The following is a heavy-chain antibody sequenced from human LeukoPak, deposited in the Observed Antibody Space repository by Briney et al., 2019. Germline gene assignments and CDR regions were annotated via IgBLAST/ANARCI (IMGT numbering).Heavy chain of an antibody. V-gene: IGHV1-18*01. CDR2: ISAYNGNT. CDR1: GYTFTSYG. D-gene: IGHD6-19*01. Sequence: ASVKVSCKASGYTFTSYGISWVRQAPGQGLEWVGWISAYNGNTNYAQKLQGRVTMTTDSSTSTAYMERRSLRSDDTAVYYCGRERLAQHSYIAVAGTVDYWGQGTLVTVSS. CDR3: GRERLAQHSYIAVAGTVDY. J-gene: IGHJ4*02.